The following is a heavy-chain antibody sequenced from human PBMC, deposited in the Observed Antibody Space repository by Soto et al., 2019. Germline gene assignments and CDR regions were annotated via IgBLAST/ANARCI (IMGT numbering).Heavy chain of an antibody. Sequence: EVQLVESGGDSVQPGGSLRLSCAASGFPFSSYWMHWVRHTPGKWLEWVSRISGDGTTIYYADSVTGRFTVSRDNAKNTLSLQMSGLGAEDTAVYYCAREYYGLLTGYYNDHWGQGTLVSVSS. V-gene: IGHV3-74*01. CDR1: GFPFSSYW. D-gene: IGHD3-9*01. CDR2: ISGDGTTI. CDR3: AREYYGLLTGYYNDH. J-gene: IGHJ4*02.